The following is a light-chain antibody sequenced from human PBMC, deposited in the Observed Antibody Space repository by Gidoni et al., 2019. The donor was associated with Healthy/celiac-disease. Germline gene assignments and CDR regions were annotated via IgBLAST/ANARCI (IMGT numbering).Light chain of an antibody. CDR3: AVWDDSLSGHWV. CDR1: SSNIGSHS. CDR2: RNN. V-gene: IGLV1-47*01. J-gene: IGLJ3*02. Sequence: QSVLTQPPSASGTPGQRVTISCSGSSSNIGSHSVYWYQQLPGTAPKLLIYRNNQRPSGVPDRFSGPKSGTSASLAISGLRSEDEADYYCAVWDDSLSGHWVFGGGTKLTVL.